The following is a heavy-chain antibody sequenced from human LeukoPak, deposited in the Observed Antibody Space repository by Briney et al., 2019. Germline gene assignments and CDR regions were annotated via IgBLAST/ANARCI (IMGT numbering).Heavy chain of an antibody. J-gene: IGHJ3*02. CDR2: ISFHGTDT. V-gene: IGHV3-30*04. Sequence: GGSLRLSCAASGFTFISYAIHWVRQAPGKGLEWVAVISFHGTDTFYADSVKGRFTISRDNSKNTLYLQMSSLRAEDTAVYYCARTTRDDYDIAFDIWGQGTMVTVSS. CDR1: GFTFISYA. CDR3: ARTTRDDYDIAFDI. D-gene: IGHD4-17*01.